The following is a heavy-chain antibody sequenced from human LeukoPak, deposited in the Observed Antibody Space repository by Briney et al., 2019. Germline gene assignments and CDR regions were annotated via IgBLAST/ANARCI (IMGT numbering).Heavy chain of an antibody. V-gene: IGHV4-38-2*02. Sequence: SETLSLTCIVSNSSISSDYYWGWIRQPPGKGLEWIGFIYHSGSTYYNPSLKSRVTISVDTSKNQFSLKLSSVTAADTAVYYCARAVYDSSGYYWLSFDYWGQGTLVTVSS. CDR2: IYHSGST. J-gene: IGHJ4*02. CDR3: ARAVYDSSGYYWLSFDY. CDR1: NSSISSDYY. D-gene: IGHD3-22*01.